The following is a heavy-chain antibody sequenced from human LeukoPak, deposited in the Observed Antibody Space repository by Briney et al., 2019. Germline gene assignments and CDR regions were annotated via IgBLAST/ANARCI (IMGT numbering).Heavy chain of an antibody. CDR1: GYTFTIYG. J-gene: IGHJ6*02. CDR3: ARVSLGSYGSQHYYYYGMDV. V-gene: IGHV1-18*01. CDR2: ISAYNGNT. D-gene: IGHD1-26*01. Sequence: EASVTVSCTASGYTFTIYGISWVRQAPGQGLEWMGWISAYNGNTNYAQKLQGRVTMTTDTSTSTAYMELRSLRSEDTAVYYCARVSLGSYGSQHYYYYGMDVWDQGTTVTVSS.